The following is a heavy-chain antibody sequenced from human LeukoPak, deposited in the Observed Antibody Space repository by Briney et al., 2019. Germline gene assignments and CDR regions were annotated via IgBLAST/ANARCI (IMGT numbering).Heavy chain of an antibody. CDR1: GGTFSSYA. CDR3: ASSTYYYDSRPYYGMDV. CDR2: IIPIFGTA. Sequence: GSSVKVSCKASGGTFSSYAISWVRQAPGQGLELMGGIIPIFGTANYAQKFQGRVTITADESTSTAYMELSSLRSEDTAVYYCASSTYYYDSRPYYGMDVWGQGTTVTVSS. J-gene: IGHJ6*02. D-gene: IGHD3-22*01. V-gene: IGHV1-69*01.